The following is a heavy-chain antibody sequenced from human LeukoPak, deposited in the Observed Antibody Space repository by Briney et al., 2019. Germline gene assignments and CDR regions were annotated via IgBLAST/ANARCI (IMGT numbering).Heavy chain of an antibody. CDR2: INPNNGAT. D-gene: IGHD3-9*01. CDR1: GYTFTGYY. J-gene: IGHJ1*01. Sequence: ASVKVSCKASGYTFTGYYMHWVRQAPGQGLEWMGRINPNNGATNYAQKLQGRVTITGDTSISTAYMELSSLRSEDTAVYYCARDSSEFRSLIFHWGQGTLVTVSS. V-gene: IGHV1-2*06. CDR3: ARDSSEFRSLIFH.